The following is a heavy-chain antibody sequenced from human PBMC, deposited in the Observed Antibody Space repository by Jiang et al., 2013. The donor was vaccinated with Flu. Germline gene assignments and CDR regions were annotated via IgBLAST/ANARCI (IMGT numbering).Heavy chain of an antibody. V-gene: IGHV7-4-1*02. CDR3: ASRATFYHRFIAAAQDFDY. CDR2: INTNTGNP. Sequence: QSGSELKKPGASVKVSCKASGYTFTSYAMNWVRQAPGQGLEWMGWINTNTGNPTYAQGFTGRFVFSLDTSVSTAYLQISSLKAEDTAVYYCASRATFYHRFIAAAQDFDYWGQGTLVTVSS. J-gene: IGHJ4*02. CDR1: GYTFTSYA. D-gene: IGHD6-13*01.